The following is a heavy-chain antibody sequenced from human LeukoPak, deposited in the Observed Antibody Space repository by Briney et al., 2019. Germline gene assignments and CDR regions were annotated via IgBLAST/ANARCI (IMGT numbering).Heavy chain of an antibody. CDR2: VYYSGTT. CDR3: AREGHAFDI. J-gene: IGHJ3*02. CDR1: GGSISLSYYY. Sequence: SETLSLTCSVSGGSISLSYYYWGWIRQPPGKALEWIGSVYYSGTTSYNPSLKSRVTISVDMSKNQFSLKLSSVTAADTAVYYCAREGHAFDIWGQGTMVTVSS. V-gene: IGHV4-39*07.